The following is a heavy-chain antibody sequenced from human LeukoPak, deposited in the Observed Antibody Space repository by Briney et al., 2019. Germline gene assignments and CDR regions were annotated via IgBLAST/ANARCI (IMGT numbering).Heavy chain of an antibody. CDR1: GFTFSSYA. CDR3: ARDPGGYGSSGPDPYYFDY. J-gene: IGHJ4*02. D-gene: IGHD3-22*01. V-gene: IGHV3-30-3*01. Sequence: PGRSLRLSCAASGFTFSSYAMHWVRQAPGKGLEWVAVISYDGSNKYYADSVKGRFTISRDNSKNTLYLQMNSLRAEDTAVYYCARDPGGYGSSGPDPYYFDYWGQGTLVTVSS. CDR2: ISYDGSNK.